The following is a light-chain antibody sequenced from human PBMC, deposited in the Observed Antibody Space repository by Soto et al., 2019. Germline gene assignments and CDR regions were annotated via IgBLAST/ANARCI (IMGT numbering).Light chain of an antibody. J-gene: IGKJ4*01. Sequence: DIQMTQSPSSLSAAVGDRVTITCQASQDISNYLNWYQQKPGTAPKLLIYDASTLEPGVPSRFSGSGSETDFSLTISSLQPEDVATYFCQQYENYPLTFGGGTKVEIK. CDR3: QQYENYPLT. V-gene: IGKV1-33*01. CDR1: QDISNY. CDR2: DAS.